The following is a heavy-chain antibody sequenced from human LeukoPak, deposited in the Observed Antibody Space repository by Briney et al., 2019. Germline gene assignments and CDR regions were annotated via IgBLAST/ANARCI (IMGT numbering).Heavy chain of an antibody. CDR2: IIPIFGTA. V-gene: IGHV1-69*05. J-gene: IGHJ5*02. Sequence: ASVKVSCKASGGTFSSYAISWLRQAPGQGLEWMGGIIPIFGTANYAQKFQGRVTITTDESTSTAYMELSSLRSEDTAVYYCASIPVVKYNWFDPWGQGTLVTVSS. CDR1: GGTFSSYA. D-gene: IGHD3-22*01. CDR3: ASIPVVKYNWFDP.